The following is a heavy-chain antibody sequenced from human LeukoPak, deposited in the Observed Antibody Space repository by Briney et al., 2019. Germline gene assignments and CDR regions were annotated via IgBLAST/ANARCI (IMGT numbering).Heavy chain of an antibody. Sequence: PGGSLRLSCAASGFTFSDYYMSWVRQAPGKGLEWVANIKQDGSEKYYVDSVKGRFTISRDNAQSSLYLQMKSLRAEDTAVYYCARNYDFWSGYSRVRDNYYYMDVWGRGTTVTVSS. CDR2: IKQDGSEK. V-gene: IGHV3-7*01. CDR3: ARNYDFWSGYSRVRDNYYYMDV. CDR1: GFTFSDYY. D-gene: IGHD3-3*01. J-gene: IGHJ6*03.